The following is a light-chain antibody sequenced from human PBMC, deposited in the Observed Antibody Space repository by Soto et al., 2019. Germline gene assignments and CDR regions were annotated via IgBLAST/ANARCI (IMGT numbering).Light chain of an antibody. V-gene: IGKV2-28*01. CDR2: LGS. Sequence: DIVMTQSPLSRPVTPVEPASISCRSSQMLLHSNGYNYLDWYLQKPGQSPQLLIYLGSNRASGVPDRFSGSGSGTDFTLKISRVEAEDVGVYYCMQALQTAWTCGQGTKGDIK. CDR3: MQALQTAWT. J-gene: IGKJ1*01. CDR1: QMLLHSNGYNY.